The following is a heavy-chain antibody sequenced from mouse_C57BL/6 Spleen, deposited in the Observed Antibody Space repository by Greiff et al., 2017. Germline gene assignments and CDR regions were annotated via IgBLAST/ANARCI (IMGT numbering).Heavy chain of an antibody. J-gene: IGHJ3*01. CDR1: GYTFTSYW. V-gene: IGHV1-69*01. Sequence: QVQLQQSGAELVMPGASVKLSCKASGYTFTSYWMHWVKQRPGQGLEWIGEIDPSDSYTKYNQKFKGKSTLTVDKSSSTAYMKLSSLTSEDSAVYYCARSYYYGSNPFAYWGQGTLVTVSA. CDR3: ARSYYYGSNPFAY. D-gene: IGHD1-1*01. CDR2: IDPSDSYT.